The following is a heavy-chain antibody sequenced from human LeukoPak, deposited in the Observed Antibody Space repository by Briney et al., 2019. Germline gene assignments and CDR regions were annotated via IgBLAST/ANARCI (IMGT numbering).Heavy chain of an antibody. D-gene: IGHD4-11*01. CDR2: VNSDGTST. Sequence: GGSLRLSCAASGFTFSSYWMHWVRQAPGKGLVRVSRVNSDGTSTSYADSVRGRFTISRDNAKNTLYLQMNSLRAEDTAVYYCARESYSNYGQDFDYWGQGTLVTVSS. CDR1: GFTFSSYW. V-gene: IGHV3-74*01. J-gene: IGHJ4*02. CDR3: ARESYSNYGQDFDY.